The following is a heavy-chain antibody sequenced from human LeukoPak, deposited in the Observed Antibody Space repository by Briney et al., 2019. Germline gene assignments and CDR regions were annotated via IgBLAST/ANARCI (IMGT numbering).Heavy chain of an antibody. CDR1: GGSFSGYY. V-gene: IGHV4-34*01. D-gene: IGHD3-10*01. CDR3: AINDGSGSYYKSDY. Sequence: SEALSLTCAVYGGSFSGYYWSWIRQPPGKGLEWIGEINQSGSTNYNPSLKSRVTISIDTSKNQFSLKLTSVTAADTAVYYCAINDGSGSYYKSDYWGQGTLVTVSS. CDR2: INQSGST. J-gene: IGHJ4*02.